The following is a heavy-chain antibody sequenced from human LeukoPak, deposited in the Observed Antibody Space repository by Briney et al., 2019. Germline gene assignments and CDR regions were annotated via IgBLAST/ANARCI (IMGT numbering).Heavy chain of an antibody. CDR3: AQLGYSSGWYDYQIDAFDF. D-gene: IGHD6-19*01. CDR2: ISYDGSNK. J-gene: IGHJ3*01. V-gene: IGHV3-30*18. CDR1: GFSFTSYG. Sequence: TGGSLRLSCAASGFSFTSYGMHWVRQAPGKGLEWVAVISYDGSNKFYADSVKGRFTISRDNSKNTLYLQMNSLRAEDTAVYYCAQLGYSSGWYDYQIDAFDFWGKGTMVTVSS.